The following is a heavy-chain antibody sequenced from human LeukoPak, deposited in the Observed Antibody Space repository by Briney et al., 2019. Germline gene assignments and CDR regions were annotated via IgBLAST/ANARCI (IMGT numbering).Heavy chain of an antibody. V-gene: IGHV3-74*01. Sequence: GGSLRLSCAASGFTFSSYWMHWVRQAPGKGLVWVSRVNSDGISTIYADSVKGRFTISRDNAKNTLYLQMNSLRAEDTAVYYCVRSGGYRQFDYWGQGTLVTVSS. J-gene: IGHJ4*02. D-gene: IGHD2-15*01. CDR1: GFTFSSYW. CDR2: VNSDGIST. CDR3: VRSGGYRQFDY.